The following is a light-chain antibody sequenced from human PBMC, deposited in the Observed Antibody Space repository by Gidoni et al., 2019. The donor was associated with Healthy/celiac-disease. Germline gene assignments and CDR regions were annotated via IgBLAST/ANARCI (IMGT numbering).Light chain of an antibody. CDR3: QKRSNWEGLP. CDR2: DAS. CDR1: QSVSSY. J-gene: IGKJ4*01. V-gene: IGKV3-11*01. Sequence: DIVFTHSPATLSLSPWERATLSCRASQSVSSYLAWYQQKPGQAPRLLIYDASNRATGIPARFSGSGSGTDFTLTISSLEPEDFAVYYCQKRSNWEGLPFXGXTKVEIK.